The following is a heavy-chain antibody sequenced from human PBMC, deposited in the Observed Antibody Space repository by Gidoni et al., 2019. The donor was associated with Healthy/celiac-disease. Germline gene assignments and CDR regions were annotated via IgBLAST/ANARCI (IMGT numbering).Heavy chain of an antibody. D-gene: IGHD3-10*01. J-gene: IGHJ4*02. CDR2: ISGSGGST. CDR3: AKDLITMVQGVVTGVDY. Sequence: EVQLLESGGGLVQPGGSLRLSCAASGFTFSSYAMSWVRQAPGKGLEWVSAISGSGGSTYYADSVKGRFTISRDNSKNTLYLQMNSLRAEDTAVYYCAKDLITMVQGVVTGVDYWGQGTLVTVSS. V-gene: IGHV3-23*01. CDR1: GFTFSSYA.